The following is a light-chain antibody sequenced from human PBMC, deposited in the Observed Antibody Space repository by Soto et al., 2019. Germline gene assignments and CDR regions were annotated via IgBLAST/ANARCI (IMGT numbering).Light chain of an antibody. V-gene: IGKV1-5*01. J-gene: IGKJ2*01. CDR3: QQYNKYSPTT. Sequence: DIQMTQSPSTLSASVGDRVSITCRASQSISSWLAWYQQKPGKAPKLLIYDASSLESGVPSRFSGSGSGTEFTLTISSLQPADFATYYYQQYNKYSPTTFGQGTKLEIK. CDR1: QSISSW. CDR2: DAS.